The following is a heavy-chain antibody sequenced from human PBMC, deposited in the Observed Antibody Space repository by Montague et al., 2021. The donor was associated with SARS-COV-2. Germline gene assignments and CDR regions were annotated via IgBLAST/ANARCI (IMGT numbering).Heavy chain of an antibody. Sequence: SLRLSCAASGFTFSSYWMSWVRQAPGKGLEWVANIKQDGSEKYYVDSVKGRFTISRDNAKNSLYLQMNSLRAEDTAVYYCARHGAFRYYYSDYWGQGTLVTVSS. CDR1: GFTFSSYW. D-gene: IGHD2/OR15-2a*01. J-gene: IGHJ4*02. CDR3: ARHGAFRYYYSDY. CDR2: IKQDGSEK. V-gene: IGHV3-7*01.